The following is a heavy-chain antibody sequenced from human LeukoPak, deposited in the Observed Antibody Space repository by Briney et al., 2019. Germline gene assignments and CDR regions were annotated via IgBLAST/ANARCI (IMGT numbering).Heavy chain of an antibody. Sequence: ASVKVSCKASGYTYTGYYMHWVRQAPGQGLEWMGWINPNSGGTSFAQKFQGRVTMTRDTSISTAYMELSRLRSDDTVVYYCARVGFCSGGLCPYYFDYWGQGTLVTVSS. CDR2: INPNSGGT. J-gene: IGHJ4*02. CDR1: GYTYTGYY. D-gene: IGHD2-15*01. V-gene: IGHV1-2*02. CDR3: ARVGFCSGGLCPYYFDY.